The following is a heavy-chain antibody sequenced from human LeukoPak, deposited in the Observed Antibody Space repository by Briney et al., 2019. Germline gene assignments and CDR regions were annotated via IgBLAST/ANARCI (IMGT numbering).Heavy chain of an antibody. Sequence: GGSLRLSCAASGFTFDDYAMHWVRQAPGKGLEWVSGISWNSGSIGYADSVKGRFTISRDNAKNSLYLQMNSLRAEDTALYYCAKDMGSGWPPHAFDIWGQGTMVTVSS. CDR3: AKDMGSGWPPHAFDI. CDR2: ISWNSGSI. J-gene: IGHJ3*02. D-gene: IGHD6-19*01. CDR1: GFTFDDYA. V-gene: IGHV3-9*01.